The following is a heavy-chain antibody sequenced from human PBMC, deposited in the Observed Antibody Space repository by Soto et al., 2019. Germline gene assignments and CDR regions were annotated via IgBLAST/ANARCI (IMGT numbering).Heavy chain of an antibody. CDR3: ARAARTAVTVDY. CDR2: VYYSGST. Sequence: SETLSLTCTVSGGSVSSGNYYCSWIRQPPGKGLEWSGYVYYSGSTNYNPSLKSRVTISIYMSKNQFSLKLRSVTAADTAVYYCARAARTAVTVDYWRQGTLVSAPQ. CDR1: GGSVSSGNYY. V-gene: IGHV4-61*01. J-gene: IGHJ4*02. D-gene: IGHD4-17*01.